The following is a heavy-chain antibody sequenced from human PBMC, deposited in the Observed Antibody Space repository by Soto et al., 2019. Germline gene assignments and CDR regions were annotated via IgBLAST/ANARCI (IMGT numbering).Heavy chain of an antibody. Sequence: SETLSLTCTVSGGSVSSGSYYWSWIRQPPGKGLEWIGDINHSGSTNYNPSLKSRVTISVDTSKNQFSLKLSSVTAADTAVYYCARGGLGYCSGGSCYLFDYWGQGTLVTVSS. CDR1: GGSVSSGSYY. CDR3: ARGGLGYCSGGSCYLFDY. V-gene: IGHV4-61*01. CDR2: INHSGST. D-gene: IGHD2-15*01. J-gene: IGHJ4*02.